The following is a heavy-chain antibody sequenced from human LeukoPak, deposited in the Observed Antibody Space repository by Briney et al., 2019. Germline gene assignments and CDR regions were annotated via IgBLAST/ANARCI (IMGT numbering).Heavy chain of an antibody. Sequence: ASVKVSCKASGYTFTGYYMHWVRQAPGQGLEWMGWINPNHGDTNYAQKFQDRVSMTRDTSISTAYMHLSRLRSADTAVYYCARAPNRRIPAAMADGRTLDYWGQGTLVTVSS. J-gene: IGHJ4*02. V-gene: IGHV1-2*02. D-gene: IGHD2-2*01. CDR2: INPNHGDT. CDR3: ARAPNRRIPAAMADGRTLDY. CDR1: GYTFTGYY.